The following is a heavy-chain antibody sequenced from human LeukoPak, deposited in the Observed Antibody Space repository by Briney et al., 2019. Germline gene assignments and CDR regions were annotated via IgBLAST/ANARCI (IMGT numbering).Heavy chain of an antibody. D-gene: IGHD2-2*01. CDR3: ARGRGWGYIVVVPAADGYDY. J-gene: IGHJ4*02. V-gene: IGHV4-39*01. Sequence: PSETLSLTCTVSGGSISSSSYYWGWIRQPPGKGLEWIGSIYYSGSTYYNPSLKSRVTISVDTSKNQFSLKLSSVTAADTAVYYCARGRGWGYIVVVPAADGYDYWGQGTLVTVSS. CDR1: GGSISSSSYY. CDR2: IYYSGST.